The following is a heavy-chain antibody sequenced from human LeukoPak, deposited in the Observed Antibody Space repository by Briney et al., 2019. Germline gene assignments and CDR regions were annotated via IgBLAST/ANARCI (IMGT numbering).Heavy chain of an antibody. V-gene: IGHV5-51*01. D-gene: IGHD6-6*01. CDR3: AGFIPGYSRSSRGYYFDY. CDR1: GYSFTSYW. CDR2: IYPGDSDT. Sequence: GESLKISCKGSGYSFTSYWIGWVRQMPGKGLEWMGIIYPGDSDTRYSPSFQGQVTISADKSISTAYLQWSSLKASDTAMYYCAGFIPGYSRSSRGYYFDYWGQGTLVTVSS. J-gene: IGHJ4*02.